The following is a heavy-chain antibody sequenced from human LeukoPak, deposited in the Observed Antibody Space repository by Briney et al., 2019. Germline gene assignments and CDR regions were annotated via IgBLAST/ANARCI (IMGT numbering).Heavy chain of an antibody. Sequence: SQTLSLTCTVSGGSITSGDNYWSWVRQPPGKGLEWIGYIYYSGTTSYNPSLQSRLTMSVHTSKNQFSLKLTSVTAADTAVYYCVQLLIGRFDPWGQGTLVTVSS. CDR3: VQLLIGRFDP. CDR1: GGSITSGDNY. J-gene: IGHJ5*02. CDR2: IYYSGTT. V-gene: IGHV4-30-4*01. D-gene: IGHD2-2*01.